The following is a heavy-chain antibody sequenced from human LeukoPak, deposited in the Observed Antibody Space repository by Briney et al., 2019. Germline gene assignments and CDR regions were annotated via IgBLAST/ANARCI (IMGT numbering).Heavy chain of an antibody. CDR3: ARDGERVFYY. CDR1: GFTFDDFS. Sequence: GGSLRLSCAASGFTFDDFSMHWVRQAPGKGLEWVSLISWDGGITYYADSVKGRFTISRDNSKNTLYLQMNSLRAEDTAVYYCARDGERVFYYWGQGTLVTVSS. J-gene: IGHJ4*02. CDR2: ISWDGGIT. V-gene: IGHV3-43*01. D-gene: IGHD5-24*01.